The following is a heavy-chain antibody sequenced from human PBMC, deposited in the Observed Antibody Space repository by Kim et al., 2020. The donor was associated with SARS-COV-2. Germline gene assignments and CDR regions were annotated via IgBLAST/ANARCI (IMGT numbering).Heavy chain of an antibody. Sequence: YYADSVKGRFPISRDNSKNTLYLQMNSLRAEDTAVYYCAKDPAGSPFDYWGQGTLVTVSS. J-gene: IGHJ4*02. V-gene: IGHV3-23*03. CDR3: AKDPAGSPFDY. D-gene: IGHD6-13*01.